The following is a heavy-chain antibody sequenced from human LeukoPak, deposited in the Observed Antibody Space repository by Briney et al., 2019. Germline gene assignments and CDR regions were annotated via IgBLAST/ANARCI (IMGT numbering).Heavy chain of an antibody. V-gene: IGHV3-7*01. CDR2: IKQDGSEK. CDR1: GFTFSSYW. CDR3: ARVMSRRWLQSYYFDY. D-gene: IGHD5-24*01. Sequence: GGSLRLSCAASGFTFSSYWMSWVRQAPGKGLEWVANIKQDGSEKYYVDSVKGRFTISRDNAKNSLYLQMNSLRAEDTAVYYCARVMSRRWLQSYYFDYWGQGTLVAVSS. J-gene: IGHJ4*02.